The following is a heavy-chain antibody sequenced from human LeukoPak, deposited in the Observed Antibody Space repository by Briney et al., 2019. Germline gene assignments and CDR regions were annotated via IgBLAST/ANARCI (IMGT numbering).Heavy chain of an antibody. CDR1: GYSISSGYY. V-gene: IGHV4-38-2*01. D-gene: IGHD3-3*01. CDR3: ARHDDFWSGYRHFDY. J-gene: IGHJ4*02. Sequence: SETLSLTCAVSGYSISSGYYWGWIRQPPGKGLEWIGSIYHSGSTYYNPSLKSRVTISVDTSKNQFSLKLSSVTAADTAVYYCARHDDFWSGYRHFDYWGQGTLVTVSS. CDR2: IYHSGST.